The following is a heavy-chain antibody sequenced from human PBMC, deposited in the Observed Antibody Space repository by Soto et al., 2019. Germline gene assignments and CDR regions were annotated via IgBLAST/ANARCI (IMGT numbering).Heavy chain of an antibody. CDR2: IMPVFRTP. CDR1: GGTFRTAA. CDR3: ARDNDRPQLGGNYYYILDV. J-gene: IGHJ6*02. Sequence: VQLEQSGAEVKKPGSSVKVSCKASGGTFRTAAVSWVRQAPGQGLEWMGGIMPVFRTPDYAQKFHGRVTITADESTSTAYMELSGLRSDDTAVYYCARDNDRPQLGGNYYYILDVWGQGTTITVSS. V-gene: IGHV1-69*12. D-gene: IGHD2-8*01.